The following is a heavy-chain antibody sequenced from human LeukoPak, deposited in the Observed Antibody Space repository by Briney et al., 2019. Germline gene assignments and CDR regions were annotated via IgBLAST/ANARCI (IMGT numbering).Heavy chain of an antibody. CDR2: ISGSDGST. CDR1: GFTFTTYG. CDR3: AKDSAKKYDDY. J-gene: IGHJ4*02. D-gene: IGHD2/OR15-2a*01. Sequence: GGSLRLSCSASGFTFTTYGMNWVRQAPGKGLEWVSGISGSDGSTNYADSVKGRFTISRENSKNTLYLQMNSLRAEDTAVYYCAKDSAKKYDDYWGQGTLVTVSS. V-gene: IGHV3-23*01.